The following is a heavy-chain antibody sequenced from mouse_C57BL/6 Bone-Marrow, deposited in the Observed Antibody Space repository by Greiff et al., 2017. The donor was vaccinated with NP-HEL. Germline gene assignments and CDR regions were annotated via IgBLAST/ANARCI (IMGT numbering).Heavy chain of an antibody. V-gene: IGHV1-19*01. CDR1: GYTFTDYY. CDR2: INPYNGGT. Sequence: EVQLQQSGPVLVKPGASVKMSCKASGYTFTDYYMNWVKQSHGKSLEWIGVINPYNGGTSYNQKFKGKATLTVDKSSSTAYMELNSLTSEDSAVYYCARARGFDGYPSYWYFDVWGTGTTVTVSS. J-gene: IGHJ1*03. CDR3: ARARGFDGYPSYWYFDV. D-gene: IGHD2-3*01.